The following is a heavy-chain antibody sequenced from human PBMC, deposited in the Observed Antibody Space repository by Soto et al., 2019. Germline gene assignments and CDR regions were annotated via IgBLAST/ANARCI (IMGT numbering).Heavy chain of an antibody. CDR3: ARESGSYYYDSSGSPDYYYYGMDV. V-gene: IGHV4-4*02. Sequence: PSETLSLTCAVSGGSISSSNWWSWVRQPPGKGLEWIGEIYHSGSTNYNPSLKSRVTISVDKSKNQFSLKLSSVTAADTAVYYCARESGSYYYDSSGSPDYYYYGMDVWGQGTTVTVS. CDR2: IYHSGST. D-gene: IGHD3-22*01. CDR1: GGSISSSNW. J-gene: IGHJ6*02.